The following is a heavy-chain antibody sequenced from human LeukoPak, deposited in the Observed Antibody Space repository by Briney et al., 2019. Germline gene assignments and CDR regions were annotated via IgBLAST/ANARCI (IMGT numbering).Heavy chain of an antibody. V-gene: IGHV3-53*01. CDR3: ARVAVSLAIDY. CDR1: GLTVSSNY. D-gene: IGHD6-19*01. J-gene: IGHJ4*02. CDR2: IYSGGST. Sequence: GGSLRLSCAASGLTVSSNYMSWVRQAPGKGLEWVSVIYSGGSTYYADSVKGRFTISRDNSKNTLYLQMNSLRAEDTAVYYCARVAVSLAIDYWGQGTLVTVSS.